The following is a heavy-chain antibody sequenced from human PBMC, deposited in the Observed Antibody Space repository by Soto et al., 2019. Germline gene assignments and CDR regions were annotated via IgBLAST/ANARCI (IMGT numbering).Heavy chain of an antibody. V-gene: IGHV1-3*01. Sequence: ASVKVSCQASGYTFTCHGIHWVRQAPGQRLEWMGWINAANGDTKYSPKFKGRVTSTRDTSASTAYMELGSLRSEDTAAYSCVRRHVSATGIDWIDPCGQGT. CDR2: INAANGDT. CDR1: GYTFTCHG. CDR3: VRRHVSATGIDWIDP. D-gene: IGHD6-13*01. J-gene: IGHJ5*01.